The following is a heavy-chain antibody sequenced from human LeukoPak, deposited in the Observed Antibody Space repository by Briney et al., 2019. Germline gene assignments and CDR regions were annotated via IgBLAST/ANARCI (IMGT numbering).Heavy chain of an antibody. CDR3: ARASVGYYGSGSGDAFDI. Sequence: PGGSLRLSCAASGFTFSSYSMNWVRQAPGKGLEWVSSISSSSSYIYYADSVKGRFTISRDNAKNSLYLQMNSLRAEDTTVYYCARASVGYYGSGSGDAFDIWGQGTMVTVSS. V-gene: IGHV3-21*01. CDR2: ISSSSSYI. J-gene: IGHJ3*02. D-gene: IGHD3-10*01. CDR1: GFTFSSYS.